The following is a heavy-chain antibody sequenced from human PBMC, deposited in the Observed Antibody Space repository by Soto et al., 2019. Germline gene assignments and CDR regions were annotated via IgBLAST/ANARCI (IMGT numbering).Heavy chain of an antibody. V-gene: IGHV4-30-4*01. CDR3: ARDRDYASTPSGFDY. Sequence: SETLSLTCTVSGGSISSGDYYWSWIRQPPGKGLEWIGYIYYSGSTYYNPSLKSRVTISVDTSKNQFSLKLSSVTAADTAVYYCARDRDYASTPSGFDYWGQGTLVTVSS. J-gene: IGHJ4*02. D-gene: IGHD2-2*01. CDR1: GGSISSGDYY. CDR2: IYYSGST.